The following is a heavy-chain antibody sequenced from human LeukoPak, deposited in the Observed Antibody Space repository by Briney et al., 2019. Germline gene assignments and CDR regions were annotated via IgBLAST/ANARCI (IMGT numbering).Heavy chain of an antibody. Sequence: GGSLRLSCAASGFIVGSYYMSWVRQAPGKGLEWVSVFYGGESTYYADSLKGRFIISRDSSKNTLYLQMNSLRAGDTAVYYCARHLRVDTSGWYFAFDIWGQGTVVIVSS. J-gene: IGHJ3*02. CDR1: GFIVGSYY. CDR3: ARHLRVDTSGWYFAFDI. D-gene: IGHD6-19*01. CDR2: FYGGEST. V-gene: IGHV3-66*04.